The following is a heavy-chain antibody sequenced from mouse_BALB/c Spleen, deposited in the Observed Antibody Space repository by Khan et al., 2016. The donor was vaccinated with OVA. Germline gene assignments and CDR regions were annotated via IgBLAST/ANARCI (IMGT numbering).Heavy chain of an antibody. D-gene: IGHD2-13*01. V-gene: IGHV1S41*01. CDR2: FGPGSGNP. CDR1: GYTFTSYW. CDR3: ARSSYYGDGLYAMDD. J-gene: IGHJ4*01. Sequence: DLVKPGASVKLSCQASGYTFTSYWVNWIKQRPGQGLEWVGHFGPGSGNPYYSEIFKGKATLTVDTSSSTVYIQLTSLSSEDPAVYFCARSSYYGDGLYAMDDWGQGTSVTVSS.